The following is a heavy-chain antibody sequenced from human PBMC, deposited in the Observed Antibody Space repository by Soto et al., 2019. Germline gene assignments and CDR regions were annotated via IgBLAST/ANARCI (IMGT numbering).Heavy chain of an antibody. CDR3: AKDMALLPLAYIEW. V-gene: IGHV3-30*18. Sequence: QVHLVESGGGVVQPGRSLRLSCAASGFTFSNYGMHWVRLAPGKGLEWVAAMSHDGGGASYADSVRGRFTISRDNFKNALYLQVNSLRDEDTAVYYCAKDMALLPLAYIEWWGQGTLVTVSS. J-gene: IGHJ4*02. CDR2: MSHDGGGA. D-gene: IGHD5-12*01. CDR1: GFTFSNYG.